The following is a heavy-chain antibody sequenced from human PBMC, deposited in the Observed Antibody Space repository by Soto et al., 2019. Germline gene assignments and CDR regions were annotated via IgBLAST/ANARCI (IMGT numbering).Heavy chain of an antibody. D-gene: IGHD3-22*01. CDR1: GGTISSSSYY. V-gene: IGHV4-39*01. CDR3: ARASSGYLVDY. J-gene: IGHJ4*02. Sequence: SEPQCVTNTVAGGTISSSSYYWGRIRQPPGKGLEWIGSIYYSGSTYYNPSLKSRVTISVDTSKNQFSLKLSSVTAADTAVYYCARASSGYLVDYWGQGTLVTVSS. CDR2: IYYSGST.